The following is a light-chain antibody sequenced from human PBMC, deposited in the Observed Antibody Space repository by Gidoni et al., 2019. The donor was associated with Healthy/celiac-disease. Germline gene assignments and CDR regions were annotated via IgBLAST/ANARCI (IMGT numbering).Light chain of an antibody. V-gene: IGLV2-14*03. CDR2: DVS. CDR3: SSYTSSSTQV. CDR1: SSDVGGYNY. J-gene: IGLJ2*01. Sequence: QSALTQPASVSGSPGQSITISCTGTSSDVGGYNYVSWYQQHPGKAPKLMIYDVSNRPYRMFIGSQPISGLQAEDEADYYCSSYTSSSTQVFGGGTKLTIL.